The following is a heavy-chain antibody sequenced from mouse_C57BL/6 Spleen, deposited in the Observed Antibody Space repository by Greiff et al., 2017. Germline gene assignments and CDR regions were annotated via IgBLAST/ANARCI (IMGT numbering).Heavy chain of an antibody. J-gene: IGHJ4*01. V-gene: IGHV1-18*01. CDR3: ARATTVVATDY. CDR1: GYTFTDYN. D-gene: IGHD1-1*01. Sequence: EVQLQQSGPELVKPGASVKIPCKASGYTFTDYNMDWVKQSHGKSLEWIGDINPNNGGTIYNQKFKGKATLTVGTASSTAYMELRSLTSEDTAVYYCARATTVVATDYWGQGTSVTVSS. CDR2: INPNNGGT.